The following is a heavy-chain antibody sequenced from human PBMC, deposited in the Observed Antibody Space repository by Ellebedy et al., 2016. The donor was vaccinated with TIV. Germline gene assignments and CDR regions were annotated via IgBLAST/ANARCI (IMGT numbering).Heavy chain of an antibody. CDR3: LRHVSIVGPSELDH. J-gene: IGHJ4*02. Sequence: SETLSLXXNVSGYSISSGYYWGWIRQPPGKGLEWIGSKHHSFGSYYNPSLKSRVTISLDTSQNQVSLKLNSATATDTATYYCLRHVSIVGPSELDHWGQGTLVTVSS. D-gene: IGHD1-26*01. V-gene: IGHV4-38-2*02. CDR2: KHHSFGS. CDR1: GYSISSGYY.